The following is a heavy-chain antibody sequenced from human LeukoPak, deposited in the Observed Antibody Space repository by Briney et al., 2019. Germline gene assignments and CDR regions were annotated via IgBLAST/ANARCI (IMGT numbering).Heavy chain of an antibody. CDR3: ARLVPAAENWFDP. V-gene: IGHV1-69*05. CDR2: IIPIFTTP. D-gene: IGHD2-2*01. J-gene: IGHJ5*02. CDR1: GGTFSRYA. Sequence: SVKVSCKASGGTFSRYAISWVRQAPGQGLEWVGGIIPIFTTPDYAQRFQGRLTITTDESTSTTHMELSRLRSEDTAFYYCARLVPAAENWFDPWGQGTLVSVSS.